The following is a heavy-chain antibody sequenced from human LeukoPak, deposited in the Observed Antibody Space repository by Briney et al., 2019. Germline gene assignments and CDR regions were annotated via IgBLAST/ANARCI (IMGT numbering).Heavy chain of an antibody. Sequence: GGSLRLSCAASGFTFSSYGMHWVRQAPGKELEWVAVIWYDGSNKYYADSVKGRFTISRDNSKNTLYLQMNSLRAEDTAVYYCARDISGWYIDYWGQGTLVTVSS. J-gene: IGHJ4*02. CDR1: GFTFSSYG. CDR3: ARDISGWYIDY. V-gene: IGHV3-33*01. D-gene: IGHD6-19*01. CDR2: IWYDGSNK.